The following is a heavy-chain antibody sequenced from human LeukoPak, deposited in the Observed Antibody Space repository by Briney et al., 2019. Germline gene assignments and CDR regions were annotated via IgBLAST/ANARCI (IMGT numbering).Heavy chain of an antibody. CDR2: SGISGSTI. V-gene: IGHV3-48*03. J-gene: IGHJ4*02. CDR1: GFPLSTFE. CDR3: ARDEGYYCDSSDY. Sequence: QPGGSLTLSCSPSGFPLSTFEKNWVGPPPGKGLEWVSYSGISGSTIYYADSVRGRFSISRDNAKNSLYLQMNSRRAEHTAVYYCARDEGYYCDSSDYWGQGTLVTVSS. D-gene: IGHD3-22*01.